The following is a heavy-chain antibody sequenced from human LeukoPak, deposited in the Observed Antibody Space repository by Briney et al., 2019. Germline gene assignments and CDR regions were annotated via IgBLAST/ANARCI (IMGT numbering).Heavy chain of an antibody. J-gene: IGHJ4*02. Sequence: ASVKVSCKASGGTFSSYAISWVRQAPGQGLEWMGWISSNNGNTNYAEKLQGRVTMTTDTSTSTAYMELRSLRSDDTAVYYCAKGRGGRYDSSGYPSYWGQGTLVTVSS. V-gene: IGHV1-18*01. CDR1: GGTFSSYA. CDR2: ISSNNGNT. CDR3: AKGRGGRYDSSGYPSY. D-gene: IGHD3-22*01.